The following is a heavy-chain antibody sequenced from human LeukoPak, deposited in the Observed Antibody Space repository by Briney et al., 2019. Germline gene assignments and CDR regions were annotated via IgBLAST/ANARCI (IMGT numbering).Heavy chain of an antibody. J-gene: IGHJ6*04. D-gene: IGHD6-19*01. CDR1: GYSISSGYY. V-gene: IGHV4-38-2*01. CDR2: IYHSGST. CDR3: ARVLAVAGIYDGYYYYGMDV. Sequence: SETLSLTCAVSGYSISSGYYWGWIRQPSGKGLGWIGSIYHSGSTYYNPSLKSRVTISVDTSKNQFSLKLSSVTTADTAVYYCARVLAVAGIYDGYYYYGMDVWGKGTTVTVSS.